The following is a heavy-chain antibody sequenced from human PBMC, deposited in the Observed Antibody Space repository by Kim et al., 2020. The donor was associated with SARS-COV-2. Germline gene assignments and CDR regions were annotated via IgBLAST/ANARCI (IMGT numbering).Heavy chain of an antibody. D-gene: IGHD3-16*01. J-gene: IGHJ4*02. CDR1: GGSISSYY. CDR3: ARVGGGVTDY. CDR2: IYHSGST. V-gene: IGHV4-59*01. Sequence: SETLSLTCTVSGGSISSYYWSWIRQPPGKGLEWIGYIYHSGSTNYNPSLKSRVTISVDTSKNQFSVKLSSVTAADTAVYYCARVGGGVTDYWGQGTLLTVSS.